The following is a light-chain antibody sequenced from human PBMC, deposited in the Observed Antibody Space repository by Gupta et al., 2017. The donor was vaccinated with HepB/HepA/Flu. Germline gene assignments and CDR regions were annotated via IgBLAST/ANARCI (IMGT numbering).Light chain of an antibody. CDR2: EVS. Sequence: EILMTQHPLSLSVTPGQPPSISCKSSHSLLHSSGETYLYWFLQKPGQPPQLLIHEVSKRFSGVPERFSGSGSGTDFTLKINRVETEDVGVYYCMQSVQCPLAFGGGTKVEIK. J-gene: IGKJ4*01. V-gene: IGKV2D-29*01. CDR3: MQSVQCPLA. CDR1: HSLLHSSGETY.